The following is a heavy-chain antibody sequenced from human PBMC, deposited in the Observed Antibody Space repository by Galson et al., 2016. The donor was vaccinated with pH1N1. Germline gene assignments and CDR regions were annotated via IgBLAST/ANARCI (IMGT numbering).Heavy chain of an antibody. D-gene: IGHD3-10*01. CDR2: TSWSTGIK. V-gene: IGHV3-9*01. CDR3: AKDLGPFGSGSLAH. J-gene: IGHJ5*02. CDR1: GFSFNDYA. Sequence: SLRLSCAGSGFSFNDYAMHWVRQPPGKGLEWITGTSWSTGIKGYADSVKGRFTISRDNARNSLYLEMNSLRPEDTAFYYCAKDLGPFGSGSLAHWGQGILVTVSS.